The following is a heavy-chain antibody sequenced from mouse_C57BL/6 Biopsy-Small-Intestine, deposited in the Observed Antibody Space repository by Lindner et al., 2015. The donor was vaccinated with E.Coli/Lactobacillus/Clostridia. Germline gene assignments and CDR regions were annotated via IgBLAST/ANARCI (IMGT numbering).Heavy chain of an antibody. CDR3: ARSNYDAMDY. CDR2: IYPGGGYT. V-gene: IGHV1-63*01. J-gene: IGHJ4*01. D-gene: IGHD2-5*01. Sequence: VQLQESGAELVRPGTSVKMSCKASGYTFTNYWIGWAKQRPGHGLEWIGGIYPGGGYTNYNEKFKGKATLTADKSSSTAYMQFSSLTSEDSAIYYCARSNYDAMDYWGQGTSVTVSS. CDR1: GYTFTNYW.